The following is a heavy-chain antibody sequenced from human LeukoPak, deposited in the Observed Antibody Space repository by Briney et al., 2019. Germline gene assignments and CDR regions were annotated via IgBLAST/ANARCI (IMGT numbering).Heavy chain of an antibody. CDR1: GFTFSSYA. CDR3: AKDRGFLEWLNYFDY. V-gene: IGHV3-23*01. D-gene: IGHD3-3*01. Sequence: GGSLRLSCAASGFTFSSYAMSWVRQAPGKGLEWVSAISGSGGSTYYADSVKGRFTISRDNSKNTLYLQMNSLRAEDTAVYYCAKDRGFLEWLNYFDYWGQGTLVTVSS. CDR2: ISGSGGST. J-gene: IGHJ4*02.